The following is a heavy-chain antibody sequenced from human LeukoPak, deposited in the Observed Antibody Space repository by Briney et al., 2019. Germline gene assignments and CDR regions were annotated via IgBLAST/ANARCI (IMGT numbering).Heavy chain of an antibody. CDR3: AGRVTGYSSGYVY. J-gene: IGHJ4*02. CDR2: ISGSGGST. CDR1: GCTFSSYA. Sequence: GGSLRLSCAASGCTFSSYAMSWVRQAPGKGLEWVSAISGSGGSTYYADSVKGRFTISRDNSKNTLYLQMNSLRAEDTTVYYCAGRVTGYSSGYVYWGQGTLVTVSS. D-gene: IGHD5-18*01. V-gene: IGHV3-23*01.